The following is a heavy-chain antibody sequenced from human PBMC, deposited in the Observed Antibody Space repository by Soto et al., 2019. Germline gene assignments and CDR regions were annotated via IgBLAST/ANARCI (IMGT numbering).Heavy chain of an antibody. D-gene: IGHD6-25*01. V-gene: IGHV3-48*02. J-gene: IGHJ4*02. CDR1: GLTFSSYS. CDR2: ISSSGSTT. Sequence: EVYLVESGGGLVQPGGSLRLSCVASGLTFSSYSMNWVRQAPGKGLEWVSYISSSGSTTYYADFVKGRFTISRDNAKNSLYLQMNSLRDEDTAVYYCARESSGDWGQGTLVTVSS. CDR3: ARESSGD.